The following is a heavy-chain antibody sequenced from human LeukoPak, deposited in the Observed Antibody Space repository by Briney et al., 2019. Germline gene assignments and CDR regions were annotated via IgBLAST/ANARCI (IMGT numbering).Heavy chain of an antibody. J-gene: IGHJ6*03. V-gene: IGHV3-7*01. D-gene: IGHD3-22*01. CDR2: IKQDGSET. Sequence: GGSLRLSCAASGFIFSTYWMSWVRQAPGKGQECVANIKQDGSETHYVDSVKGRFTISRDNGRNSMYLQMNSLRAEDTAVYYCARRIYDSSGYYYSYYYYYMDVWGKGTTVTISS. CDR3: ARRIYDSSGYYYSYYYYYMDV. CDR1: GFIFSTYW.